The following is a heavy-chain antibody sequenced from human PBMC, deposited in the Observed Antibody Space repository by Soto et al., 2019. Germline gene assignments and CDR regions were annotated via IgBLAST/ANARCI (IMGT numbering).Heavy chain of an antibody. CDR3: ARGHAYSGSGTYSNWFDS. CDR1: GVSISSGYYS. J-gene: IGHJ5*01. Sequence: PSETLSLTCAVSGVSISSGYYSWSWIRQPPGKGLKWIGYIYHSGTTYYNPSLKSRVTISMDRSNNQFSLRLSSVTAADTAVYYCARGHAYSGSGTYSNWFDSWGQGTLVTVSS. D-gene: IGHD3-10*01. CDR2: IYHSGTT. V-gene: IGHV4-30-2*01.